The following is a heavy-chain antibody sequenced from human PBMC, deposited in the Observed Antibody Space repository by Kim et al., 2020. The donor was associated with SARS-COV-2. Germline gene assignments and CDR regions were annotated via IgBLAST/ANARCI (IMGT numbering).Heavy chain of an antibody. CDR3: ASRLWLPSVLDY. J-gene: IGHJ4*02. Sequence: NYKPSPKSRVTKAVDKTKNQFSLKLSSVTAADAAVYYCASRLWLPSVLDYWGQGTLVTVSS. V-gene: IGHV4-4*02. D-gene: IGHD6-19*01.